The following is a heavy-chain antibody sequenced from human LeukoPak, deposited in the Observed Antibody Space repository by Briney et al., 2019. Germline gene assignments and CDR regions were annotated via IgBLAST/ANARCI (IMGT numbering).Heavy chain of an antibody. CDR3: ARYCTFRTCSGTKFDS. D-gene: IGHD1-1*01. CDR1: GFTFSSYS. J-gene: IGHJ4*02. CDR2: ISSSSSYI. Sequence: GGSLRLSCAASGFTFSSYSMNWVRQAPGKGLEWVSFISSSSSYIYYADSVKGRFTISRDNAKNSLYLQMHSLTAEDTALYYCARYCTFRTCSGTKFDSWGPGTLVTVSS. V-gene: IGHV3-21*04.